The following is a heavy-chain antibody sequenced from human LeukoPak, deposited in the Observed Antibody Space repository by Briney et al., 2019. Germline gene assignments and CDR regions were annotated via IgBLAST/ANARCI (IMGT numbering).Heavy chain of an antibody. CDR2: ISTSSSYI. D-gene: IGHD1-26*01. CDR3: ARELREHGTFDI. Sequence: GGSLRLSCAASGFTFDDYGMSWVRQAPGKGLEWVSSISTSSSYIYYADSVKGRFTISRDNAKKSLYLQMNSLRAEDTAVYYCARELREHGTFDIWGQGTMVTVSS. CDR1: GFTFDDYG. V-gene: IGHV3-21*01. J-gene: IGHJ3*02.